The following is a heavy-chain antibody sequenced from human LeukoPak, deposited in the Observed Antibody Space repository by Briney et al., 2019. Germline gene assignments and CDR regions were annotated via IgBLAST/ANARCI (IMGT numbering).Heavy chain of an antibody. J-gene: IGHJ4*02. CDR1: GFTFSSYG. CDR3: AKPLLSSGNMPSY. V-gene: IGHV3-30*02. Sequence: PGGSLRLSCAASGFTFSSYGMHWVRQAPGKGLEWVAFIRYDGSNKYYADSVKGRFTISRDNSKNTLYLQMNSLRAEDTAVYYCAKPLLSSGNMPSYWGQGTLVTVSS. D-gene: IGHD3-10*01. CDR2: IRYDGSNK.